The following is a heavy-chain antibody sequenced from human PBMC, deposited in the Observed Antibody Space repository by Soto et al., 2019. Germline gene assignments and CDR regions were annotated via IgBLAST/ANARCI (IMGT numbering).Heavy chain of an antibody. CDR1: GDFPINIKTW. V-gene: IGHV4-4*02. J-gene: IGHJ4*02. CDR3: ATQTAYVSEGSGFF. D-gene: IGHD3-10*01. Sequence: QVQLQESGPGLVKPSETLSLTCTVSGDFPINIKTWWKWVRQPPGKGLEWIGEIDRRGTTSYNSYLKTRVTIXLXSAXNQFSLKLTSVTAADTAVYYCATQTAYVSEGSGFFWGQGALVTVYS. CDR2: IDRRGTT.